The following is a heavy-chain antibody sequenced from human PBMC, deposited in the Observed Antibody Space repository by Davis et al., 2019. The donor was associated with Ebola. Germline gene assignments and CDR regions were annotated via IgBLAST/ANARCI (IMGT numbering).Heavy chain of an antibody. D-gene: IGHD3-16*02. CDR2: INQDGSEK. CDR3: ARDYVWGTYRTPAD. V-gene: IGHV3-7*01. J-gene: IGHJ4*02. Sequence: GESLKISCAASGFTFSNYAMVWVRQAPGRGLEWVANINQDGSEKSYVDSVKGRFTISRDNAKNSLSLQMNSLRADDTAVYYCARDYVWGTYRTPADWGQGTLVTVSS. CDR1: GFTFSNYA.